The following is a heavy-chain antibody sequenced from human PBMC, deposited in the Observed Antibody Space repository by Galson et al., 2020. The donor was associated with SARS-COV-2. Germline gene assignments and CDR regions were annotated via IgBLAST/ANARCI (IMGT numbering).Heavy chain of an antibody. V-gene: IGHV4-59*01. Sequence: SETLSLTCTVSGVSISSYYWSWIRQPPGKGLEWIGYIYYSGSTNYNPSLKSRVPISVDTSKNQFSLKLSSVTAADTAVYYCARESYDSSGYYLAYFDYWGQGTLVTVSS. D-gene: IGHD3-22*01. CDR1: GVSISSYY. CDR2: IYYSGST. CDR3: ARESYDSSGYYLAYFDY. J-gene: IGHJ4*02.